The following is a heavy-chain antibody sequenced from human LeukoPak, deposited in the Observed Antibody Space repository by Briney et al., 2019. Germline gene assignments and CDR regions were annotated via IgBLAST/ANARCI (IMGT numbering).Heavy chain of an antibody. CDR2: INRDGKSI. J-gene: IGHJ4*02. CDR1: GLTFSAEG. CDR3: ARGAWEFIT. D-gene: IGHD3-10*01. Sequence: GGSLRLSCAASGLTFSAEGMNWVRQAPGRGLEWLSYINRDGKSIYYADSVRGRFTISRDNAKNSVFLQMSSLRADDTAVYYRARGAWEFITWGQGTLVTVSS. V-gene: IGHV3-48*04.